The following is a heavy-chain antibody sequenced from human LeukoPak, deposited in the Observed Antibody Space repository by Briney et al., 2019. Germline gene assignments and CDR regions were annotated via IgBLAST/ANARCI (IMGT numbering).Heavy chain of an antibody. J-gene: IGHJ5*02. CDR2: ISYDGSNK. CDR1: GFTFSSYG. D-gene: IGHD6-19*01. Sequence: GGSLRLSCAASGFTFSSYGMHWVRQAPGKGLEWVAVISYDGSNKYYADSVKGRFTISRDNSKNTLYLQMNSLRAEDTAVYYCAKDRYSSGWDHWFDRWGQGTLVTVSS. V-gene: IGHV3-30*18. CDR3: AKDRYSSGWDHWFDR.